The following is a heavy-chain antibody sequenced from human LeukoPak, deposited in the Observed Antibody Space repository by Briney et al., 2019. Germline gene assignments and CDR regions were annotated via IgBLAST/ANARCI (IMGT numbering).Heavy chain of an antibody. CDR2: IYPGDSDT. J-gene: IGHJ6*02. Sequence: GESLKISCKGSGYSFTSYWIGWVRQMPGKGLEWMGIIYPGDSDTRYSPSFQGQVTISADKSISTAYLQWSSLQASDTAMYYCVRTDARIAVAGFDYYYYGMDVWGQGTTLTVSS. CDR3: VRTDARIAVAGFDYYYYGMDV. V-gene: IGHV5-51*01. D-gene: IGHD6-19*01. CDR1: GYSFTSYW.